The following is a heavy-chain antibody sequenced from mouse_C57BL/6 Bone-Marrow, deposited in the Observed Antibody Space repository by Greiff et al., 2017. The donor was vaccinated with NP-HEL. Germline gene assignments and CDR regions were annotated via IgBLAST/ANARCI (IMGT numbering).Heavy chain of an antibody. CDR3: ARDPMYYYGSPWYFDV. Sequence: QVQLQQPGAELVRPGSSVKLSCKASGYTFTSYWMHWVKQRPIQGLEWIGNIDPSDSETHYNQKFKDKATLTVDKSSSTAYMQLSSLTSEDSAVYYCARDPMYYYGSPWYFDVWGTGTTVTVSS. CDR2: IDPSDSET. V-gene: IGHV1-52*01. J-gene: IGHJ1*03. D-gene: IGHD1-1*01. CDR1: GYTFTSYW.